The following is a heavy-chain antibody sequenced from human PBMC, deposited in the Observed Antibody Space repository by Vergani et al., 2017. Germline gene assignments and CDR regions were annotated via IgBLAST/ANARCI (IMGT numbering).Heavy chain of an antibody. CDR2: IIPILGIA. D-gene: IGHD3-22*01. CDR1: GGTFSSYT. V-gene: IGHV1-69*02. Sequence: QVQLVQSGAEVKKPGSSVKVSCKASGGTFSSYTISCVRQAPGQGLEWMGRIIPILGIANYAQKFQGRVTITADKSTSTAYMELSSLRSEDTAVYYCARAKAEYYYDSSGYTLDYWGQGTLVTVSS. J-gene: IGHJ4*02. CDR3: ARAKAEYYYDSSGYTLDY.